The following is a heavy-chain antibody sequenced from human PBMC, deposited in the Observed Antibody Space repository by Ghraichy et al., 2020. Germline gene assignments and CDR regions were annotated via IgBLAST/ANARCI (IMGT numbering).Heavy chain of an antibody. CDR2: IKQDGSEK. CDR1: GFTFSSYW. V-gene: IGHV3-7*01. CDR3: ARDPTHDFWSGYYSYGMDV. Sequence: GGSLRLSCAASGFTFSSYWMSWVRQAPGKGLEWVANIKQDGSEKYYVDSVKGRFTISRDNAKNSLYLQMNSLRAEDTAVYYCARDPTHDFWSGYYSYGMDVWGQGTTVTVSS. D-gene: IGHD3-3*01. J-gene: IGHJ6*02.